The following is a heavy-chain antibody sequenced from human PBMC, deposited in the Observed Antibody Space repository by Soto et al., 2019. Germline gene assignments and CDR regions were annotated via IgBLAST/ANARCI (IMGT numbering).Heavy chain of an antibody. J-gene: IGHJ3*02. CDR2: IYWSGDE. Sequence: SGPTLVNPTQTLTLTCPFSGFSLSTSGVGVGWIRQSPGKALEWLALIYWSGDEHYRPSLKSRLSIIKDTSKNHVVLIMTDMDPVATAAYYCARGLAALPVFAFDIWGQGTMVTVSS. CDR1: GFSLSTSGVG. V-gene: IGHV2-5*01. CDR3: ARGLAALPVFAFDI. D-gene: IGHD6-6*01.